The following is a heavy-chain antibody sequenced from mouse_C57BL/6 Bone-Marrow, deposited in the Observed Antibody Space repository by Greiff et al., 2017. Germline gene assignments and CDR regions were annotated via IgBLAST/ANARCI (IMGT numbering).Heavy chain of an antibody. D-gene: IGHD1-1*01. CDR2: TWWDDDK. CDR1: GFSLSTFGMG. Sequence: QVQLKESGPGILQPSQTLSLTCSFSGFSLSTFGMGVGWIRQPSGKGLEWLAHTWWDDDKYYNPALKSRLTLSKDTSKNQVFLKIANVDTADTATYYCARIEGLYYGSSYQFAYWGQGTLVTVSA. J-gene: IGHJ3*01. CDR3: ARIEGLYYGSSYQFAY. V-gene: IGHV8-8*01.